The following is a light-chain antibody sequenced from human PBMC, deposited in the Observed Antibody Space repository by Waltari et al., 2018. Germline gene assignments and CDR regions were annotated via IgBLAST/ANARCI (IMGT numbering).Light chain of an antibody. Sequence: TCRASQSVSRWLAWYHEKRGKAPKLLIYKTSTLESGVPSRFSGSGSGTEFSLTISSLQPDDFATYYCQHYSTYSWTFGQVTKLEIK. CDR3: QHYSTYSWT. CDR2: KTS. CDR1: QSVSRW. J-gene: IGKJ1*01. V-gene: IGKV1-5*03.